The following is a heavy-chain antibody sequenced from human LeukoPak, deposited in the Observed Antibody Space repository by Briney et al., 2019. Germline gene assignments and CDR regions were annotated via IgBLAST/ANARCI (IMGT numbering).Heavy chain of an antibody. Sequence: SETLSLTCTVSGGSISSYYWSWVRQPPGKGLEWIGYIYYSGSTNYNPSLKSRVTISVDTSKNQFSLKLSSVTAADTAVYYCARGYSGIQLWLRENYFDYWGQGTLVTVSS. D-gene: IGHD5-18*01. CDR1: GGSISSYY. CDR3: ARGYSGIQLWLRENYFDY. CDR2: IYYSGST. V-gene: IGHV4-59*08. J-gene: IGHJ4*02.